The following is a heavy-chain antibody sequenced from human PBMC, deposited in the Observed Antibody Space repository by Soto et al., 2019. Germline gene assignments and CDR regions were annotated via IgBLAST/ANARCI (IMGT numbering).Heavy chain of an antibody. D-gene: IGHD4-17*01. CDR3: AKDMVGDYGAHFDY. CDR2: INAGNGNT. V-gene: IGHV1-3*01. CDR1: GYTFTSYA. J-gene: IGHJ4*02. Sequence: ASVKVSCKASGYTFTSYAMHWVRQAPGQRLEWMGWINAGNGNTKYSQKFQGRFTITRDTSASTAYMELSSLRAEDTALYYCAKDMVGDYGAHFDYWGQGTLVTVSS.